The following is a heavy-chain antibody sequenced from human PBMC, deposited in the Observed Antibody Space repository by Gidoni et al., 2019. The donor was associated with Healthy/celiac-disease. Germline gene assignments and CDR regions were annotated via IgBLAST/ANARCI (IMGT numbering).Heavy chain of an antibody. Sequence: TLSLTCPVSGGPIRSSYWSWIRQPPGKGLEWIGYIYYSGSTNYNPSLKSRVTISVDTSKNQFSLKLSSVTAADTAVYYCARQEGYCSGGSCYSIIDYWGQGTLVTVSS. CDR1: GGPIRSSY. V-gene: IGHV4-59*08. CDR3: ARQEGYCSGGSCYSIIDY. CDR2: IYYSGST. J-gene: IGHJ4*02. D-gene: IGHD2-15*01.